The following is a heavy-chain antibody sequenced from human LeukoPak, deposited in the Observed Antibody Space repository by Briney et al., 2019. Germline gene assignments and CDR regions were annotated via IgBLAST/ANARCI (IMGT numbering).Heavy chain of an antibody. CDR3: ARPELRWSAYYYMDV. CDR2: INTNTGNT. CDR1: GYTFTSYA. J-gene: IGHJ6*03. V-gene: IGHV7-4-1*02. Sequence: ASVKVSCKASGYTFTSYAMNWVRQAPGQGLEWMGWINTNTGNTTYAQGFTGRFVFSLDTSVSTAYLQINTLKAEDTAVYYCARPELRWSAYYYMDVWGKGTTVTVSS. D-gene: IGHD4-23*01.